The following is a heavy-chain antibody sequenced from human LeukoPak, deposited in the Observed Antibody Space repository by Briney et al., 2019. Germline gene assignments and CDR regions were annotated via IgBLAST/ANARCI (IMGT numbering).Heavy chain of an antibody. CDR1: GGSISSDDYY. J-gene: IGHJ4*02. CDR2: IYDSGST. D-gene: IGHD3-10*01. Sequence: SQTLSLTCTVSGGSISSDDYYWSWIRQPPGQGLEWIGYIYDSGSTYYNPSLRSRVTIPVDRSKNQFSLKLSSVTAADTAVYYCARDGYYYRSGSYPRRVLWGQGTLVTVSS. V-gene: IGHV4-30-4*08. CDR3: ARDGYYYRSGSYPRRVL.